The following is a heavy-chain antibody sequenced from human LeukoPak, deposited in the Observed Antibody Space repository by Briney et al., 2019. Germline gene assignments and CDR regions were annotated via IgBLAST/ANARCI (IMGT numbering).Heavy chain of an antibody. V-gene: IGHV3-33*06. CDR1: GFTFSSYG. Sequence: GGSLRLSCAASGFTFSSYGMHWVRQAPGKGLEWAAVIWYDGSNKYYADSVKGRFTISRDNSKNTLYLQMNSLRAEDTAVYYCAKDPSGNWKTDYWGQGTLVTVSS. CDR2: IWYDGSNK. D-gene: IGHD1-20*01. CDR3: AKDPSGNWKTDY. J-gene: IGHJ4*02.